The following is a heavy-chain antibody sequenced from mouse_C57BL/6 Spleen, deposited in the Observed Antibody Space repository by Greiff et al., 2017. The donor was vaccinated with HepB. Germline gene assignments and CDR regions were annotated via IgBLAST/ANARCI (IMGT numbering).Heavy chain of an antibody. V-gene: IGHV1-4*01. CDR3: ARRDTGDAMDY. CDR2: INPSSGYT. J-gene: IGHJ4*01. CDR1: GYTFTSYT. Sequence: QVQLKQSGAELARPGASVKMSCKASGYTFTSYTMHWVKQRPGQGLEWIGYINPSSGYTKYNQKFKDKATLTADKSSSTAYMQLSSLTSEDSAVYYCARRDTGDAMDYWGQGTSVTVSS. D-gene: IGHD3-3*01.